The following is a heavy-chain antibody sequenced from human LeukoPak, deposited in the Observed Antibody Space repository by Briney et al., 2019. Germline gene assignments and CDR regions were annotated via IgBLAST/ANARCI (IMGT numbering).Heavy chain of an antibody. V-gene: IGHV3-21*01. D-gene: IGHD6-13*01. J-gene: IGHJ5*02. Sequence: GGSLRLSCEASGFTFKNAWMIWARRAPGKGPEWVSSISSSSSYIYYADSVKGRFTISRDNAKNSLYLQMNSLRAEDTAVYYCARDGIAAARWFDPWGQGTLVTVSS. CDR2: ISSSSSYI. CDR3: ARDGIAAARWFDP. CDR1: GFTFKNAW.